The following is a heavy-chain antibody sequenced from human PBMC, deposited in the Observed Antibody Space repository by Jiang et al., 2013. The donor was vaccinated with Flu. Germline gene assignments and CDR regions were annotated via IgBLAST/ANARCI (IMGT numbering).Heavy chain of an antibody. V-gene: IGHV4-59*01. CDR2: IYYSGST. Sequence: EWIGYIYYSGSTNYNPSLKSRVTISVDTSKNQFSLKLSSVTAADAAVYYCARYGGSSWYYYGMDVWGQGTTVTVSS. D-gene: IGHD6-13*01. CDR3: ARYGGSSWYYYGMDV. J-gene: IGHJ6*02.